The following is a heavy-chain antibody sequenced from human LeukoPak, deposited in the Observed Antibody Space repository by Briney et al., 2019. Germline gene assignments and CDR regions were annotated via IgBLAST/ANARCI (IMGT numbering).Heavy chain of an antibody. D-gene: IGHD3-10*01. CDR2: ISSSGSTI. J-gene: IGHJ6*03. V-gene: IGHV3-48*03. CDR3: ARDNGSETKPNYYYYYMDV. CDR1: GFTFSSYE. Sequence: GGSLRLSCAASGFTFSSYEMNWVRQAPGKGLEWVSYISSSGSTIYYADSVKGRFTISRDNAKNSLYLQMNSLRAEDTAVYYCARDNGSETKPNYYYYYMDVWGKGTTVTVSS.